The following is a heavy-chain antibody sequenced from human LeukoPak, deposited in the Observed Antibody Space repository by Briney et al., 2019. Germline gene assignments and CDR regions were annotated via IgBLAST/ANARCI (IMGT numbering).Heavy chain of an antibody. CDR2: IWYDGSNK. Sequence: GGSLRLSCAASGFTFSSYGMHWVRQAPGKGLEWVAFIWYDGSNKYYADSVKGRFTISRDNSKNILYLQMNSPRAEDTAIYYCAKDGPFYGSGPYYFDYWGQGTLVTVSS. J-gene: IGHJ4*02. CDR1: GFTFSSYG. D-gene: IGHD3-10*01. V-gene: IGHV3-30*02. CDR3: AKDGPFYGSGPYYFDY.